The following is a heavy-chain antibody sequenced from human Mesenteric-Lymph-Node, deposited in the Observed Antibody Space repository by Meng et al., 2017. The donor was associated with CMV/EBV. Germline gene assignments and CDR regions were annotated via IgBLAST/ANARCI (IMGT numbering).Heavy chain of an antibody. CDR1: GFTFSNAW. Sequence: GESLKISCAASGFTFSNAWMSWVRQAPGKGLEWVGRIKSKTDGGTTDYAAPVKGRFTISRDDSKNTLYLQMNSLRAEDTAVYYCARGDQDYYGMDVWGQGTTVTVSS. J-gene: IGHJ6*02. V-gene: IGHV3-15*01. CDR3: ARGDQDYYGMDV. CDR2: IKSKTDGGTT.